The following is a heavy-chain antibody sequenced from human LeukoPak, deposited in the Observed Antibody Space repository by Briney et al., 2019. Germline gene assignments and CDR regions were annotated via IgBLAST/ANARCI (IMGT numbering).Heavy chain of an antibody. CDR1: GFTFRSYW. J-gene: IGHJ4*02. V-gene: IGHV3-7*01. Sequence: GGSLRLSCAASGFTFRSYWMSWFRQAPGKGLEWVANIKQDGSDENYLASVKGRFTTSRDNAKNSLYLQMNSLRAEDTAMYYCARDLGDYWGQGTLVTVSP. CDR2: IKQDGSDE. CDR3: ARDLGDY. D-gene: IGHD7-27*01.